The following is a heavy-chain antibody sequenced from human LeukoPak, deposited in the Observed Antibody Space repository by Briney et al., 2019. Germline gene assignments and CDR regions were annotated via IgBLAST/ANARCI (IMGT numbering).Heavy chain of an antibody. V-gene: IGHV3-53*01. CDR2: IYSGGST. CDR3: ARLHGHYYYGMDV. Sequence: GGSPRLSCAASGFTVSSNYMSWVRQAPGKGLEWVSVIYSGGSTYYADSVKGRFTISRDNSKNTLYLQMNSLRAEDTAVYYCARLHGHYYYGMDVWGQGTTVTISS. CDR1: GFTVSSNY. J-gene: IGHJ6*02.